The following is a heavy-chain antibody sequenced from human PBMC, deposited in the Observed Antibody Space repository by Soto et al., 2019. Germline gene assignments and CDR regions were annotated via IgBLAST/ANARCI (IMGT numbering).Heavy chain of an antibody. CDR1: GYIFTAYS. CDR3: AREENCSDGICYSEYFQR. Sequence: QVQLVQSGAEVKKPGASVKVSCKASGYIFTAYSMHWVRQAPGQGLEWVGVVKPSGGYTNYAQKFQGRITMTRDTSTSTVNRDLSSLTSEDTAVYYCAREENCSDGICYSEYFQRWGQGTLVTVSS. CDR2: VKPSGGYT. D-gene: IGHD2-15*01. J-gene: IGHJ1*01. V-gene: IGHV1-46*01.